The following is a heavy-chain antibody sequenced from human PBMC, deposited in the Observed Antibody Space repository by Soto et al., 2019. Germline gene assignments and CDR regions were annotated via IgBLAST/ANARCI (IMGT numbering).Heavy chain of an antibody. D-gene: IGHD2-2*01. CDR3: ARVKLGYCISTSCYHDY. CDR2: ISSSSGYI. CDR1: GFTFSSYS. V-gene: IGHV3-21*01. Sequence: EVQLVESGGGLVKPGGSLRLSCAASGFTFSSYSMNWVRQAPEKGLEWVSSISSSSGYIYYADSVKGRFTISRDNAKNSLYLQMNSLRAEDTAVYYCARVKLGYCISTSCYHDYWGQGTLVTVSS. J-gene: IGHJ4*02.